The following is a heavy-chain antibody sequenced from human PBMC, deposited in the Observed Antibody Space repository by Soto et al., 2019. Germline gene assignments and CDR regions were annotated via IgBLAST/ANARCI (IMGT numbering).Heavy chain of an antibody. J-gene: IGHJ4*02. Sequence: GESLKISCKGSGYSFTSYWIGWVRQMPGKGLEWMGIIYPGDSDTRYSPSFQGQVTISADKSISTAYLQWSSLKASDTATYYCARTNYGPFRLSGFDYWGQGTLVTVSS. CDR1: GYSFTSYW. CDR3: ARTNYGPFRLSGFDY. V-gene: IGHV5-51*01. CDR2: IYPGDSDT. D-gene: IGHD4-17*01.